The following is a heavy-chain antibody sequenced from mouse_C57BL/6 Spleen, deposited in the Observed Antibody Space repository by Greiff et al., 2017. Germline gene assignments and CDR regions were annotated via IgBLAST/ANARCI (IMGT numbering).Heavy chain of an antibody. Sequence: EVQLQQSGPELVKPGASVKMSCKASGYTFTDYNMHWVKQSHGKSLEWIGYINPNNGGTSYNQKFKGKATLTVNKSSSTAYMELRSLTSEDSAVYYWATDRGNYYGSSYYFDYWGQGTTLTVSS. V-gene: IGHV1-22*01. CDR3: ATDRGNYYGSSYYFDY. D-gene: IGHD1-1*01. CDR1: GYTFTDYN. J-gene: IGHJ2*01. CDR2: INPNNGGT.